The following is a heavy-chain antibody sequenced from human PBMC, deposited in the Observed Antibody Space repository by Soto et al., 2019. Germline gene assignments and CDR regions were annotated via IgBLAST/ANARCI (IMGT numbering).Heavy chain of an antibody. J-gene: IGHJ4*02. Sequence: GASVKVSCKASGYTFTSYGISWVRQAPGQGLEWMGWISPYNGNTNYAQKLQGRVTMTTNTSISTAYMELSSLRSEDTAVYYCARGVSYYYGSGSYEGYWGQGTLVTVSS. CDR1: GYTFTSYG. CDR2: ISPYNGNT. CDR3: ARGVSYYYGSGSYEGY. D-gene: IGHD3-10*01. V-gene: IGHV1-18*01.